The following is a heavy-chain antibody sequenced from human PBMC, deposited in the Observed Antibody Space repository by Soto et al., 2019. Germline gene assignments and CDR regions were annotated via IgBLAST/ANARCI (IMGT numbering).Heavy chain of an antibody. CDR1: GYTLTGYY. D-gene: IGHD3-3*01. Sequence: GPSVKVSGKASGYTLTGYYMHWVRQAPGQGLEWMGWINPNSGGTNYAQKFQGRVTMTRDTSISTAYMELSRLRSDDTAVYYCARSRVVIIHFDYWGQGTRVTVSS. CDR2: INPNSGGT. CDR3: ARSRVVIIHFDY. V-gene: IGHV1-2*02. J-gene: IGHJ4*02.